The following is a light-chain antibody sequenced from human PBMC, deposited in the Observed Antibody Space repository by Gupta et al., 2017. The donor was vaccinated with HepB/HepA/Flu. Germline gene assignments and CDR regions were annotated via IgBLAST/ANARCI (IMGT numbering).Light chain of an antibody. CDR3: SAWDFSLNSWL. CDR2: RDN. V-gene: IGLV10-54*04. Sequence: QAGLTQPPSVSKGLGQTATLTCTGNSDNVGNRGATWLQQHQGHPPKLLSYRDNNRPSGISERFSASRSGNTASLTITGLQPEDETDYYCSAWDFSLNSWLFGGGTKLTVL. CDR1: SDNVGNRG. J-gene: IGLJ2*01.